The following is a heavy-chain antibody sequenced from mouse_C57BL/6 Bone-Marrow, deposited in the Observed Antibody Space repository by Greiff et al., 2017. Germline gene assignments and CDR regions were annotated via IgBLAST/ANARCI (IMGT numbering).Heavy chain of an antibody. J-gene: IGHJ3*01. CDR3: ARSARHCYGGEDWFDY. CDR1: GYTFTSYW. CDR2: IHPNSGST. Sequence: VQLQQPGAELVKPGASVKLSCKASGYTFTSYWMHWLKQRPGQGLEWIGMIHPNSGSTNYNEKFKSKATLTVDKSSSTAYMQLSNLTSEDTAVYYCARSARHCYGGEDWFDYWGQGTLVTVSA. D-gene: IGHD1-2*01. V-gene: IGHV1-64*01.